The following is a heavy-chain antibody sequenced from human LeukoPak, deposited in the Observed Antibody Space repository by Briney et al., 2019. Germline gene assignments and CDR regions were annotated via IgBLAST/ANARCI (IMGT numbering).Heavy chain of an antibody. CDR3: ARRGVAGRVAYFDY. Sequence: SETLSLTCTVSGGSISSSSYYWGWIRQPPGKGLEWIGSIYYSGSTYYNPSLKSRVTISVDTSKNQFSLKLSSVTAADTAVYYCARRGVAGRVAYFDYWGQGTLVTVSS. CDR2: IYYSGST. J-gene: IGHJ4*02. D-gene: IGHD6-19*01. V-gene: IGHV4-39*01. CDR1: GGSISSSSYY.